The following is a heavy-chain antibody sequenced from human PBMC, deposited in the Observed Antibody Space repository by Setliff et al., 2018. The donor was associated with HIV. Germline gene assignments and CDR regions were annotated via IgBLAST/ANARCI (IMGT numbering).Heavy chain of an antibody. Sequence: PGGSLRLSCAASGFSVSDDWMSWVRQTPGKRLEWVGRIKSIISGGATDYAAPVKDRFTISRDDSKNTLYLQMSSLRADDTAVYYCARSPYGGNPYLFDFWGQGTLVTVSS. V-gene: IGHV3-15*01. CDR3: ARSPYGGNPYLFDF. D-gene: IGHD4-17*01. CDR1: GFSVSDDW. CDR2: IKSIISGGAT. J-gene: IGHJ4*02.